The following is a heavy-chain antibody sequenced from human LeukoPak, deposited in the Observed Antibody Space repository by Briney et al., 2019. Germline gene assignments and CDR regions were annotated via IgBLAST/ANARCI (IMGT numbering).Heavy chain of an antibody. V-gene: IGHV3-7*01. CDR2: IKQDGSEK. J-gene: IGHJ4*02. CDR1: GFTFSSYW. CDR3: ARAPARARLDC. D-gene: IGHD6-6*01. Sequence: GGSLRLSCAASGFTFSSYWMYWVRQAPGKGLEWVASIKQDGSEKYYVDSVKGRFTISRDNAKNSLYLQMNSLRAEDTAVYYCARAPARARLDCWGQGTLVTVSS.